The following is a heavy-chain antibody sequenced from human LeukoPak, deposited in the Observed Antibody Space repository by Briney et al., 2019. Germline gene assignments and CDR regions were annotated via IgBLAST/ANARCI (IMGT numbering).Heavy chain of an antibody. D-gene: IGHD6-6*01. V-gene: IGHV3-53*01. Sequence: GGSLRLSCEVSGFTLSNNYMSWVRQAPGKGLEWVSVIYSDGNTFYADSVKGRFTISRDNSKNTLHLQMSSLRTEDTAVYYCARNGAARPLDYWGQGTLVTVSS. J-gene: IGHJ4*02. CDR3: ARNGAARPLDY. CDR1: GFTLSNNY. CDR2: IYSDGNT.